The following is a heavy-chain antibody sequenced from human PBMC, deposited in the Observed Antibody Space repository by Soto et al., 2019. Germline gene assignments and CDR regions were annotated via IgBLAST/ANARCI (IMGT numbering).Heavy chain of an antibody. CDR1: GDSVSSKSAA. CDR3: ARTASVFDY. Sequence: SQTLSLTCAISGDSVSSKSAAWNWIRQSPSRGLEWLGRTYYRSRWYNEYAVSVKSRITINPDTSKNQVSLQRNSVTPEDTAVYDCARTASVFDYWGQGTQVTVSS. J-gene: IGHJ4*02. CDR2: TYYRSRWYN. V-gene: IGHV6-1*01.